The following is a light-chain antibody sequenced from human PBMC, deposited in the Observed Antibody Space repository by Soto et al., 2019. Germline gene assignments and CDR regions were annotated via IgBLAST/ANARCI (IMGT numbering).Light chain of an antibody. Sequence: DIQMNQFPSSLYASVGDRVVITCRASQSIGTYFNWYQQKPGQAPKLLIYAASNLQSGDPSRVSGSGAGTDLTLTIHSLKPEDLATYDFQQRFDTPYTFGQGNSLEI. CDR1: QSIGTY. J-gene: IGKJ2*01. V-gene: IGKV1-39*01. CDR3: QQRFDTPYT. CDR2: AAS.